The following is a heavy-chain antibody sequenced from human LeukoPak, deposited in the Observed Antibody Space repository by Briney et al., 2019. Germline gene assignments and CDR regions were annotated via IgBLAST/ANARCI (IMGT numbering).Heavy chain of an antibody. V-gene: IGHV4-39*07. CDR1: GGSISSSSYY. J-gene: IGHJ4*02. CDR2: INHSGST. Sequence: PSETLSLTCTVSGGSISSSSYYWGWIRQPPGKGLEWIGEINHSGSTNYNPSLKSRVTISVDTSKNQFSLKLSSVTAADTAVYYCARGYSGYDHRDYWGQGTLVTVSS. CDR3: ARGYSGYDHRDY. D-gene: IGHD5-12*01.